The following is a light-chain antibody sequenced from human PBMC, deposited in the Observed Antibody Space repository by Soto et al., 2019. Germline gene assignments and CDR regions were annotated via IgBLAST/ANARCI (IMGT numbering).Light chain of an antibody. J-gene: IGKJ1*01. CDR1: QSISTR. Sequence: DIHMTQSPSTLSASVGDRVTITFRASQSISTRLAWYQQKPGKAPQLLIYDASSLESGVPSRFSGSGSGTEFTLTISSLQPDDFATYYCQEYNIYSTFGQGTKVDIK. V-gene: IGKV1-5*01. CDR2: DAS. CDR3: QEYNIYST.